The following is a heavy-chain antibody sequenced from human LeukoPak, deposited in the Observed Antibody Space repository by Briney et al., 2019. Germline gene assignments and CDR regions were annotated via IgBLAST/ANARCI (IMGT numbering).Heavy chain of an antibody. J-gene: IGHJ4*02. CDR3: ARDRSRGGGSSSWGYDY. V-gene: IGHV3-20*01. CDR2: INWNGGST. D-gene: IGHD6-13*01. Sequence: GGSLRLSCAASGFTFDDYGMSWVRQAPGKGLEWVSGINWNGGSTGYADSVKGRSTISRDNAKNSLYLQMNSLRAEDTALYHCARDRSRGGGSSSWGYDYWGQGTLVTVSS. CDR1: GFTFDDYG.